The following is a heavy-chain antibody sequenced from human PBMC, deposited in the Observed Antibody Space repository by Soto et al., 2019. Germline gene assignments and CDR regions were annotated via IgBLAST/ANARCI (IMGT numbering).Heavy chain of an antibody. V-gene: IGHV3-21*01. CDR1: GFTFSSYS. CDR3: ARDQLSSSWDYYYYYGMDV. D-gene: IGHD6-13*01. CDR2: ISSSRSYI. Sequence: EVQLVESGGGLVKPGGSLRLSCAASGFTFSSYSMNWVRQAPGKGLEWVSSISSSRSYIYYADSVKGRFTISRDNAKNSLYLQMNSLRAEDTAVYYCARDQLSSSWDYYYYYGMDVWGQGTTVTVSS. J-gene: IGHJ6*02.